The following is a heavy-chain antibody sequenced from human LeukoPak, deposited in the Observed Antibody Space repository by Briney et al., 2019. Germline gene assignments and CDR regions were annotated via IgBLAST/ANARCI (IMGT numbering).Heavy chain of an antibody. Sequence: ASMKVSCKASGYTFTSYDINLVRQATGQGLEWMGWMNPNSGNTGYAQEFQGRVTITADESTSTAYMELSSLRSEDTAVYYSASEQAVYHPLYYYYMDVWGKGTTVAVSS. D-gene: IGHD2-2*01. J-gene: IGHJ6*03. CDR3: ASEQAVYHPLYYYYMDV. CDR1: GYTFTSYD. CDR2: MNPNSGNT. V-gene: IGHV1-8*01.